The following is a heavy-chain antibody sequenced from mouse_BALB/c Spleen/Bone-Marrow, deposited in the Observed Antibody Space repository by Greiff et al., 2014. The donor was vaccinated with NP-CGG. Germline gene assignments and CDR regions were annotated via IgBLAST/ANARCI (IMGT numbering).Heavy chain of an antibody. Sequence: EVQLQESGPELVKPGASVKMSCKASGYTFTDYYMKWVKQSHGKSLEWIGDINPINGDTFYIQKFKGKATLTVDKSSSTVYMQLDSLTSEDSAICYCAMGVRLYWYFDVWGAGTTVTVSS. V-gene: IGHV1-26*01. J-gene: IGHJ1*01. CDR1: GYTFTDYY. D-gene: IGHD2-14*01. CDR3: AMGVRLYWYFDV. CDR2: INPINGDT.